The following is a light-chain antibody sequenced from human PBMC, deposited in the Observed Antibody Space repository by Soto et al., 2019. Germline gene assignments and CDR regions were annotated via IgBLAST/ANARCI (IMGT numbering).Light chain of an antibody. V-gene: IGKV1-39*01. Sequence: IHMTQSPSSLSASVGDRITVTCRASQRITTYVNWYQLKPGEAPKLLISTSGTLQRGVPSRFSGSGSGTDFTLTITSLQPADFATYFCQQNYSTPYTFGQGTKLEIK. CDR3: QQNYSTPYT. CDR2: TSG. CDR1: QRITTY. J-gene: IGKJ2*01.